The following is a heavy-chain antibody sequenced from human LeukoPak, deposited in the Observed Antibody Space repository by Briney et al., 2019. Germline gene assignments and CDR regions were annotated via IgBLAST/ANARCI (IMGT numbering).Heavy chain of an antibody. CDR1: GGSVSSGSYY. V-gene: IGHV4-61*01. CDR2: IYYSGST. CDR3: ARGMVSFGRIHRNWFDP. Sequence: SETLPLTCTVSGGSVSSGSYYWSWIRQPPGKGLEWIGYIYYSGSTNYNPSLKSRVTISVDTSKNQFSLKLSSVTAADTAVYYCARGMVSFGRIHRNWFDPWGQGTLVTVSS. J-gene: IGHJ5*02. D-gene: IGHD3/OR15-3a*01.